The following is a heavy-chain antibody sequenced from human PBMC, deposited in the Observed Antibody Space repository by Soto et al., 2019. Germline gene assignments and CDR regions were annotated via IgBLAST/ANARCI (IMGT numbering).Heavy chain of an antibody. CDR2: IYYSGST. J-gene: IGHJ4*02. V-gene: IGHV4-59*01. CDR1: GGSISSYY. CDR3: ARQILTGYYNYFDY. D-gene: IGHD3-9*01. Sequence: SETLSLTCTVSGGSISSYYWSWIRQPPGKGLEWIGYIYYSGSTNYNPSLKSRVTISVDTSKNQFSLKLSSVTAADTAVYYCARQILTGYYNYFDYWGQGTLVTVSS.